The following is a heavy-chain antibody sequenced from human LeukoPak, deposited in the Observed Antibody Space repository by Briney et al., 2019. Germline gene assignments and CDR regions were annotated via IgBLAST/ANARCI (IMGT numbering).Heavy chain of an antibody. J-gene: IGHJ3*02. D-gene: IGHD6-13*01. CDR2: ISAYNGNT. CDR1: GYTFTSYG. CDR3: ARAKAAAGSPTYDI. V-gene: IGHV1-18*01. Sequence: ASVKVSCKASGYTFTSYGISWVRQAPGQGLEWMGWISAYNGNTNYAQKLQGRVTMTTDTSTSTAYMELRSLRSDDTAVYYCARAKAAAGSPTYDIWGQGTMVTVSS.